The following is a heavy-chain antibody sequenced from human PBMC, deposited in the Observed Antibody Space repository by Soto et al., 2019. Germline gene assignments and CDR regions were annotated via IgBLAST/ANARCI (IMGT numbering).Heavy chain of an antibody. CDR2: VKSKTDGGTT. CDR1: GFTFNNAW. Sequence: EVQLVESGGGLAKPGGSLRLSCAASGFTFNNAWMNWVRQAPEKGLEWVGRVKSKTDGGTTDYIEPVKGRFTISRDDSXXXXXXXXXXXXXXXXAVYYCVTDGGRWGQGTLVTVSS. V-gene: IGHV3-15*07. D-gene: IGHD2-21*01. J-gene: IGHJ4*02. CDR3: VTDGGR.